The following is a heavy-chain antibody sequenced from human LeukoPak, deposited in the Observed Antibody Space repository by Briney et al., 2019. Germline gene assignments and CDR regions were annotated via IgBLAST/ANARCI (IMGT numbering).Heavy chain of an antibody. D-gene: IGHD6-19*01. CDR2: LIPLFGTA. Sequence: ASVKVSCKASGDTFSTNAISWVRQAPEQGLEWMGGLIPLFGTAHYAQNLQGRVTITTDESTSTAYMVLSSLRSDDTAVYYCARGGGPYASTGFFAGPFDYWGQGTLVSVSS. J-gene: IGHJ4*02. CDR3: ARGGGPYASTGFFAGPFDY. V-gene: IGHV1-69*05. CDR1: GDTFSTNA.